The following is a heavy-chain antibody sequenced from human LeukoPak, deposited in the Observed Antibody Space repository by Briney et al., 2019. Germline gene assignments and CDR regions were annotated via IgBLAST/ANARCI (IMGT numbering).Heavy chain of an antibody. Sequence: GGSLRLSCAASGFTFSSYSMNWVRQAPGKGLEWVSSISSSSSYIYYADSVKGRFTISRDNAKNSLYLQMNSLRAEDTAVYYCASGLLGYCSGGSCYSDFDYWGRGTLVTVSS. CDR3: ASGLLGYCSGGSCYSDFDY. D-gene: IGHD2-15*01. CDR2: ISSSSSYI. CDR1: GFTFSSYS. J-gene: IGHJ4*02. V-gene: IGHV3-21*01.